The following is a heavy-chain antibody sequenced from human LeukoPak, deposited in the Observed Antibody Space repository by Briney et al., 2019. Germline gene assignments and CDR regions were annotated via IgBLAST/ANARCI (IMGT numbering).Heavy chain of an antibody. CDR3: ARDIGYSYGFDY. D-gene: IGHD5-18*01. CDR1: GFDFSSYG. J-gene: IGHJ4*02. Sequence: GGSLRLSCVASGFDFSSYGLSWVRQSPGKGLEWVSTFSGTSGLTYYADSVKGRFTISRDNAKNSLYLQMNSLRAEDTAVYYCARDIGYSYGFDYWGQGTLVTVSS. V-gene: IGHV3-21*01. CDR2: FSGTSGLT.